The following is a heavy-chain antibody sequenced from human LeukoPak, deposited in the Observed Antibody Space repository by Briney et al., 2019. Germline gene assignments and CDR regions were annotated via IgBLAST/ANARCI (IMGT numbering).Heavy chain of an antibody. J-gene: IGHJ4*02. D-gene: IGHD2/OR15-2a*01. V-gene: IGHV1-18*01. CDR3: ARANGECFYRWSYFDY. CDR2: ISAYNGNT. CDR1: GYTITSYG. Sequence: ASVKASCKASGYTITSYGISWVRQAPGQGLEWKGWISAYNGNTNYAQKLQGRVTMTTDTSTSTAYMELRSLRSDDTAVYYCARANGECFYRWSYFDYWGQGTLVTVSS.